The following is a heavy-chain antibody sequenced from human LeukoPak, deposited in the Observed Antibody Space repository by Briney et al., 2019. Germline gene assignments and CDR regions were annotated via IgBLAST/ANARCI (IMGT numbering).Heavy chain of an antibody. J-gene: IGHJ4*02. D-gene: IGHD6-25*01. Sequence: GGSLRLSCAASGFTFSSYGMHWVRQAPGKGLEWVSSISTESRYTYYADSLKGRFTISRDNTKNSLYLQMSSLRAEDTAMYYCAIAGGGSAYWGQGTLVTVSS. V-gene: IGHV3-21*01. CDR3: AIAGGGSAY. CDR1: GFTFSSYG. CDR2: ISTESRYT.